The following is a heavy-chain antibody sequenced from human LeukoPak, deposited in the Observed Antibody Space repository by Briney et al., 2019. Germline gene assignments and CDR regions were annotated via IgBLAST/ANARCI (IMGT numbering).Heavy chain of an antibody. J-gene: IGHJ4*02. Sequence: SSETLSLTCTVSGGSISSYYWSWIRQPPGKGLEWIGYIYYSGSTNYNPSLKSRVTISVDTSKNQFSLKLSSVTAADTAVYYCARVKGMATIHFDYWGQGTLVTVSS. CDR1: GGSISSYY. CDR2: IYYSGST. D-gene: IGHD5-24*01. V-gene: IGHV4-59*01. CDR3: ARVKGMATIHFDY.